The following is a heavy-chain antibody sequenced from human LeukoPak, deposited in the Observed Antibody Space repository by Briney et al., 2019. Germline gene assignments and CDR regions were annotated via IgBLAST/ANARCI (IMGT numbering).Heavy chain of an antibody. CDR3: AKGRRIVVVPAAIYLDY. D-gene: IGHD2-2*02. CDR1: GFTFSSYG. V-gene: IGHV3-30*18. CDR2: ISYDGSNK. Sequence: EGSLRLSCAASGFTFSSYGMHWVRQAPGKGLEWVAVISYDGSNKYYADSVKGRFTISRDNSKNTLYLQMNSLRAEDTAVYYCAKGRRIVVVPAAIYLDYWGQGTLVTVSS. J-gene: IGHJ4*02.